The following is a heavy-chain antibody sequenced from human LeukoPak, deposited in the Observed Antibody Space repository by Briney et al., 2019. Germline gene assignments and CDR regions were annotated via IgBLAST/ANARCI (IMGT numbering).Heavy chain of an antibody. CDR1: GGSINRDY. CDR2: IYYSGNT. V-gene: IGHV4-59*01. Sequence: SETLSLSCTVSGGSINRDYWSWIRQPPGKGLEWIGCIYYSGNTNYNPSLKSRVTISVDTSNNQFSLKLSSVTAADTAVYYCARQGSTRNYVFDDRGQGTLVTVSS. J-gene: IGHJ4*02. CDR3: ARQGSTRNYVFDD. D-gene: IGHD3-10*01.